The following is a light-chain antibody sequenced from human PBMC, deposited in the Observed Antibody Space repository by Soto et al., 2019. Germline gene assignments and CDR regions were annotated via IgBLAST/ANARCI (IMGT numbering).Light chain of an antibody. J-gene: IGKJ2*01. CDR2: DAS. CDR1: QDLTSG. V-gene: IGKV1-5*01. Sequence: DIQMTQSPSAVSASAGDRVTITCRASQDLTSGLGWYQQKPGKAPKLLIYDASTLESGVPSRFSGSGSGTEFTLTISSLQPDDYATYSCQHYNVYYMYTFGQGTKVDIK. CDR3: QHYNVYYMYT.